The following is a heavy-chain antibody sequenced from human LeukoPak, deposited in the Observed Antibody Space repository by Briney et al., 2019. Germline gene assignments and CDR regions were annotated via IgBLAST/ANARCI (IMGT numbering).Heavy chain of an antibody. D-gene: IGHD1-26*01. V-gene: IGHV1-46*01. J-gene: IGHJ6*02. CDR2: INPSGGST. Sequence: ASVKVSSKASGYTFTSYYMHWVRQAPGQGLEWMGIINPSGGSTSYAQKFQGRVTMTRDTSTSTVYMELSSLRSEDTAVYYCARGKGGSYYYYYGMDVWGQGTTVTVSS. CDR1: GYTFTSYY. CDR3: ARGKGGSYYYYYGMDV.